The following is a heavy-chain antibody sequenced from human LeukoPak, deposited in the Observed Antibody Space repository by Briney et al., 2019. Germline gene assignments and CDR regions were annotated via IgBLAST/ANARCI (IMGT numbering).Heavy chain of an antibody. CDR2: IWFDGRNK. Sequence: GGSLRLSCAASGFTFSNYGMHWVRQAPGKGLEWVALIWFDGRNKFHADSVKGRFTISRDNSKNTLFLQMNSLRAEDMAVYYCARDVGTSGWYTFDYWGQGTLVTVSS. V-gene: IGHV3-33*01. CDR1: GFTFSNYG. D-gene: IGHD6-19*01. J-gene: IGHJ4*02. CDR3: ARDVGTSGWYTFDY.